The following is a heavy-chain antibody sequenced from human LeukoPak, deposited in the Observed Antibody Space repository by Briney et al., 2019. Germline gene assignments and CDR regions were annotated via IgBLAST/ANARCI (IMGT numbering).Heavy chain of an antibody. V-gene: IGHV3-30*02. CDR2: IRYDGSNK. CDR1: GFTFSSYG. D-gene: IGHD3-22*01. J-gene: IGHJ5*02. Sequence: PGGALRHSSAASGFTFSSYGMHWVRQAPGKRLERVAFIRYDGSNKYYADSVKGRFTISRDNSKNTLYLQMNSLRAEDTAVYYCAQQYYYDSSGYPYNWFDPWGQGTLVTVSS. CDR3: AQQYYYDSSGYPYNWFDP.